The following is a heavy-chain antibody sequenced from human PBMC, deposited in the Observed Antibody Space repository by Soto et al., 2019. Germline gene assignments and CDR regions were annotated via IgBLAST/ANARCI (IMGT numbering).Heavy chain of an antibody. V-gene: IGHV6-1*01. Sequence: SRTLSLTCAMSGDRVASNSAAWNWIRQSPSRGLEGLGRRYYRSKWYNDYAVSVKSRITITPDTSKNPFSLQLNSVTPEDTAVYYCAREPDCSSTRCYTSYYYYGMDVWGQGTTVTVSS. CDR3: AREPDCSSTRCYTSYYYYGMDV. D-gene: IGHD2-2*02. CDR2: RYYRSKWYN. CDR1: GDRVASNSAA. J-gene: IGHJ6*02.